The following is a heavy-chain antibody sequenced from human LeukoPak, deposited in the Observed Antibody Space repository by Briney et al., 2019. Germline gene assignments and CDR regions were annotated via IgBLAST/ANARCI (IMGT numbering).Heavy chain of an antibody. CDR3: AKDQKSSTWYFFDY. V-gene: IGHV3-11*01. J-gene: IGHJ4*02. Sequence: GGSLRLSCAASGFTFSDYYMSWIRQAPGKGLEWASYISSSGSTIYYADSVKGRFTISRDNSKNTLYLQMNSLRAEDTAVYYCAKDQKSSTWYFFDYWGQGALVTVSS. CDR2: ISSSGSTI. D-gene: IGHD6-13*01. CDR1: GFTFSDYY.